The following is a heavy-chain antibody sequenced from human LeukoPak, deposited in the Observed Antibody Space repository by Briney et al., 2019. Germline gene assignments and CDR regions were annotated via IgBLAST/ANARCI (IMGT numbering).Heavy chain of an antibody. CDR2: INRDGGTT. D-gene: IGHD4-17*01. Sequence: GGSLRLSCAASGFTFSSYWMHWVRQVPGKGLVWVSRINRDGGTTGYSDSVKGRFTISRDNAKNTLYLQMNGLRAEDTAVYYCVSVGDYGVYANYFDYWGQGTLVTVSS. CDR1: GFTFSSYW. CDR3: VSVGDYGVYANYFDY. V-gene: IGHV3-74*01. J-gene: IGHJ4*02.